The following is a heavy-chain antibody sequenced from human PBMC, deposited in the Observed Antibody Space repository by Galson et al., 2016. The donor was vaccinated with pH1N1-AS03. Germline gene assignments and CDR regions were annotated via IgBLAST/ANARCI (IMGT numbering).Heavy chain of an antibody. CDR1: GFTFGDYP. CDR2: IRSKTYGGTT. Sequence: SLRLSCAASGFTFGDYPLTWFRQAPGKGLEWVGFIRSKTYGGTTEYAPSVKGRFTISRDDSKSIAYLQMNSLKTEDTAVYYCARARTSPGSLAGVGFDIWGQGTMVTVSS. J-gene: IGHJ3*02. V-gene: IGHV3-49*03. CDR3: ARARTSPGSLAGVGFDI.